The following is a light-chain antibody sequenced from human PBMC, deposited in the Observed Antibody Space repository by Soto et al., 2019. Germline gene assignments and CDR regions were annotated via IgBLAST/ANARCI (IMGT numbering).Light chain of an antibody. CDR2: EVS. CDR3: SSYTSSDTLV. J-gene: IGLJ1*01. CDR1: SSDLGGYNY. Sequence: QSFLTQPASVSGSPGQSITVSCTGTSSDLGGYNYVSWYQHHPGKAPKLMIYEVSNRPSGVSNRFSGSKSGNTASLTISGLQAEDEAEYYCSSYTSSDTLVFGTGTKVTVL. V-gene: IGLV2-14*01.